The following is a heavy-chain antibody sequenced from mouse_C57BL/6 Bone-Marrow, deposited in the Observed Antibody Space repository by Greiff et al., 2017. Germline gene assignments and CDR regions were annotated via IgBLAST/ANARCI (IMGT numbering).Heavy chain of an antibody. V-gene: IGHV1-26*01. CDR1: GYTFTDYY. J-gene: IGHJ3*01. CDR3: ARRARMGGFAY. D-gene: IGHD2-3*01. CDR2: INPNNGGT. Sequence: EVQLQQSGPELVKPGASVKISCKASGYTFTDYYMNWVKQSHGQSLEWIGDINPNNGGTSYNQKFKGKATLTVDKSSSTAYMELRSLTSEDSAVYYCARRARMGGFAYWGQGTLVTVSA.